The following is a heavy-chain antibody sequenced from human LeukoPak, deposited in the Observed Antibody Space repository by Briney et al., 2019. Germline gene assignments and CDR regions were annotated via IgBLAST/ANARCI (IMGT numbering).Heavy chain of an antibody. V-gene: IGHV4-34*01. Sequence: SETLSLTCAVYGGSFSGYYWSWIRQPPGKGLEWIGEINHSGSTNHNPSLKSRVTISVDTSKNQFSLKLSSVTAADTAVYYCARRKDYIAAARSPTRLHPRRYYFDYWGQGTLVTVSS. D-gene: IGHD6-13*01. CDR2: INHSGST. J-gene: IGHJ4*02. CDR1: GGSFSGYY. CDR3: ARRKDYIAAARSPTRLHPRRYYFDY.